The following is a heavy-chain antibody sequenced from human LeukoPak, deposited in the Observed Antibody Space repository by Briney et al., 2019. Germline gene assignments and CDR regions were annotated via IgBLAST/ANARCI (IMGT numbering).Heavy chain of an antibody. CDR3: TRLYDSSAEPGLY. Sequence: ASVKVSCKASGYTFTTYFMHWVRQAPGQGLEWMGRINPSGGATTYAQKFQGRVTMTRDTSTTTAYMELSSLRSDDTAVYYCTRLYDSSAEPGLYWGQGTLVTVSS. V-gene: IGHV1-46*03. J-gene: IGHJ4*02. CDR2: INPSGGAT. CDR1: GYTFTTYF. D-gene: IGHD3-22*01.